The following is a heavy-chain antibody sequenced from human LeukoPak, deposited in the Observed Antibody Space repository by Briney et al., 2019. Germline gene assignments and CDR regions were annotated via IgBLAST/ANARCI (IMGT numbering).Heavy chain of an antibody. CDR3: ARYSSGYLDAFDI. V-gene: IGHV3-74*03. J-gene: IGHJ3*02. D-gene: IGHD3-22*01. CDR2: INSDGSST. CDR1: GFTFSSYW. Sequence: PGGSLRLSCAASGFTFSSYWMHWVRQARGKGVVWVSRINSDGSSTKYGDCVKGRFTISRENGKNTLYLQMNSLSAEDTAVYYCARYSSGYLDAFDIWGQGTMVTVSS.